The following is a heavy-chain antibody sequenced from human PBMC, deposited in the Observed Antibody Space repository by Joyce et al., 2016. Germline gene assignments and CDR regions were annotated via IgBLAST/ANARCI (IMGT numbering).Heavy chain of an antibody. J-gene: IGHJ4*02. V-gene: IGHV4-59*01. CDR1: GGSISTYY. CDR3: ARLPCLTSSCYHSGFDF. CDR2: IYHSGST. Sequence: QVQLQESGPGLVKPSETLSLTCTVSGGSISTYYWSWLRQPPGKGLEWIGYIYHSGSTNYNPSLKSRVTISEDTSKNQFSLSLSSVTAADTAVYYCARLPCLTSSCYHSGFDFWGQGTLVTVSS. D-gene: IGHD2-2*01.